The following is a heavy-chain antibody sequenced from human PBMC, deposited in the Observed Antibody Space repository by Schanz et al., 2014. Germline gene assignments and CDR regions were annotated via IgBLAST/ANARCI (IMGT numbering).Heavy chain of an antibody. Sequence: QVQLVQSGAELRKPGASVKVSCKASGYTFTTYGISWVRQAPGQGLEWMGIINPSGGGTSYALRFQDRVTVTRDTSRSTVYMELSILRSEATAVYFCARAKRFGDMDVWGQGTTVTVSS. V-gene: IGHV1-46*01. CDR1: GYTFTTYG. CDR3: ARAKRFGDMDV. D-gene: IGHD3-10*01. J-gene: IGHJ6*02. CDR2: INPSGGGT.